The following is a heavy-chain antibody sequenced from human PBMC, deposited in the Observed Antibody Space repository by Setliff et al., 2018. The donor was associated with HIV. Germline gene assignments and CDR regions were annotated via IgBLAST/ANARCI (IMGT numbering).Heavy chain of an antibody. CDR2: INPKSGGT. J-gene: IGHJ4*02. D-gene: IGHD6-19*01. CDR1: GYTFNDNY. CDR3: ARAAIPMAGLDY. V-gene: IGHV1-2*06. Sequence: GASVKVSCKASGYTFNDNYIHWVRQAPGQGLEWMGRINPKSGGTSYAQKFQDRVTMARDTSTSTAYMELTSMRFDDTAVYYCARAAIPMAGLDYWGQGTLVTVSS.